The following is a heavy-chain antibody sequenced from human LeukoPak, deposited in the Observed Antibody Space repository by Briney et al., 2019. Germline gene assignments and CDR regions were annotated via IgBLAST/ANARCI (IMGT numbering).Heavy chain of an antibody. D-gene: IGHD1-26*01. J-gene: IGHJ5*02. CDR3: ARGGSLVGSSNWFDP. V-gene: IGHV4-4*07. Sequence: SETLSLTCTVSGGSISSYYWSWIRQPAGKGLEWIGRIYTSGSTNYNPSLKSRVTMSVDTSKNQFSLKLSSVTAADTAVYYCARGGSLVGSSNWFDPWGQGTLVTVSS. CDR2: IYTSGST. CDR1: GGSISSYY.